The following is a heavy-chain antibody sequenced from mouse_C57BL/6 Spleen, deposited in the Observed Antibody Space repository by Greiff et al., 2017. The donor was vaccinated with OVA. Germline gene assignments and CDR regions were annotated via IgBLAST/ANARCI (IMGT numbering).Heavy chain of an antibody. J-gene: IGHJ1*03. CDR3: ARTYYSNYVYFDV. V-gene: IGHV1-80*01. D-gene: IGHD2-5*01. Sequence: QVQLQQSGAELVKPGASVKISCKASGYAFSSYWMNWVKQRPGTGLEWIGQIYPGDGDTNYNGKFKGRATLTADKSSSTAYMQLSSLTSEDSAVYFCARTYYSNYVYFDVWGTGTTVTVSS. CDR2: IYPGDGDT. CDR1: GYAFSSYW.